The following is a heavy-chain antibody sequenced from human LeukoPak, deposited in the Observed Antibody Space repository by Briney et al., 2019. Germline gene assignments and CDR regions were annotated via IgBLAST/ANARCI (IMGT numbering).Heavy chain of an antibody. J-gene: IGHJ6*03. Sequence: GSSVNVSCKASGGTFSSYAISWVRQAPGQGVEGRGGIIPIFGTANYAQKFQGRVTINTDESTSTAYMELRSLRSEDTAVYYCGFGPESSYYYYYMDVWGKGTTVTVSS. CDR2: IIPIFGTA. CDR3: GFGPESSYYYYYMDV. CDR1: GGTFSSYA. D-gene: IGHD3-22*01. V-gene: IGHV1-69*05.